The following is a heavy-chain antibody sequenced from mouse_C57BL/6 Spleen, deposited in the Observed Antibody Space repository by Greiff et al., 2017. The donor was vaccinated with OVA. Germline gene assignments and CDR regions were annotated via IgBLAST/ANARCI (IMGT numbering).Heavy chain of an antibody. CDR1: GYTFTSYW. CDR2: IDPSDSYT. J-gene: IGHJ3*01. D-gene: IGHD3-3*01. CDR3: ARRARALAWFAY. V-gene: IGHV1-69*01. Sequence: QVQLQQPGAELVMPGASVKLSCKASGYTFTSYWMHWVKQRPGQGLEWIGEIDPSDSYTNYNQKFKGKSTVTVDKSSSTAYMQLSSLTSEDSAVYYGARRARALAWFAYWGQGTLVTVSA.